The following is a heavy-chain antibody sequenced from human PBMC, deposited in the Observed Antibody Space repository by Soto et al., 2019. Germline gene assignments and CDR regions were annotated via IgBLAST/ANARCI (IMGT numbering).Heavy chain of an antibody. CDR1: GFTFNTYA. Sequence: EVQLLESGGGLVQPGGSLRLSCAASGFTFNTYALTWVRQAPGKGLEWVSAISGSGVSTYYADSVKGRFSISRDSSKNTLDLRMNNLRAEDTAVYYCAKDPAGYCSGDGWYPVGHYYYGMEVWGQGTTVTVSS. J-gene: IGHJ6*02. V-gene: IGHV3-23*01. D-gene: IGHD2-15*01. CDR3: AKDPAGYCSGDGWYPVGHYYYGMEV. CDR2: ISGSGVST.